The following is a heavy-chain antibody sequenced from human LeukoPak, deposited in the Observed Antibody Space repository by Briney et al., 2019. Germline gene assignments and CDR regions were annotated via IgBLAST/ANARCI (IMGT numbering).Heavy chain of an antibody. D-gene: IGHD3-3*01. CDR2: TWSDGSNK. CDR3: ARDGVSYYDFWSGYRRGYFDY. V-gene: IGHV3-33*01. CDR1: GFTFSTYG. J-gene: IGHJ4*02. Sequence: GGSLRLSCAASGFTFSTYGMHWVRQAPGKGLEWVAVTWSDGSNKYYADSVKGRFTISRDNSKNTLYLQMNSLRAEDTAVYYCARDGVSYYDFWSGYRRGYFDYWGQGTLVTVSS.